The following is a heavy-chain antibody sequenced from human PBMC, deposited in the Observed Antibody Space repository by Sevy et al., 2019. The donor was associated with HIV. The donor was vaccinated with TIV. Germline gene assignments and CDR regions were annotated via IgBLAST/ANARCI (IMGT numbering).Heavy chain of an antibody. D-gene: IGHD2-15*01. V-gene: IGHV3-48*02. Sequence: GGSLRLSCAASVFTFSSYSMNWVRQAPGKGLEWVSYISSSSSTIYYADSVKGRFTISRDNAKNSLYLQMNSLRDEDTAVYYCARGGVAHPYYYYGMDVWGQGTTVTVSS. CDR1: VFTFSSYS. CDR2: ISSSSSTI. J-gene: IGHJ6*02. CDR3: ARGGVAHPYYYYGMDV.